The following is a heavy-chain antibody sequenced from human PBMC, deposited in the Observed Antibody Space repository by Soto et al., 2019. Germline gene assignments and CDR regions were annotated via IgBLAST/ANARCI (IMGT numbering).Heavy chain of an antibody. CDR3: ARDYYDTSRYFDN. CDR1: GYTFTTHG. J-gene: IGHJ4*02. V-gene: IGHV1-18*01. Sequence: QVQLVQSGAEVKKPGASVKVSCKASGYTFTTHGISWVRQAPGQGLEWMGWISAYNANTNYAQKFLGRVTMTTDISTSTAYMELRSLRSDDTAVYYCARDYYDTSRYFDNWGQGTLVTVSS. CDR2: ISAYNANT. D-gene: IGHD3-22*01.